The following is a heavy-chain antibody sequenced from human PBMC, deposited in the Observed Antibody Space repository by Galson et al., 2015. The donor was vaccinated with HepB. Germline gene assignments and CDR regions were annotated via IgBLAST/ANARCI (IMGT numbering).Heavy chain of an antibody. J-gene: IGHJ4*02. D-gene: IGHD6-13*01. CDR1: GFTFSTYW. CDR3: AKDPSDSTSWYYFDA. Sequence: SLRLSCAASGFTFSTYWMSWVRQAPGKGLEWVANIKEDGSEKYYVDSVKGRFTISRDNAKNSLFLQMNSLKVEDTAVYYCAKDPSDSTSWYYFDAWGQGTLVTVSS. CDR2: IKEDGSEK. V-gene: IGHV3-7*03.